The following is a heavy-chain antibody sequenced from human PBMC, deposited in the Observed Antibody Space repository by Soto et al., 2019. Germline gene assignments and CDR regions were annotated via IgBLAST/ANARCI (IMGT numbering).Heavy chain of an antibody. Sequence: SETLSLTCTVSGGSISRSRYYWGWIRQAPGKGLEWIGSIYYSGSTYYNPSLKSRVTISVDTSKNQFSLKLSSVTAADTAVYYCARHPSGDFWGGYRNWFDPSRQGTQV. J-gene: IGHJ5*02. CDR2: IYYSGST. CDR1: GGSISRSRYY. CDR3: ARHPSGDFWGGYRNWFDP. V-gene: IGHV4-39*01. D-gene: IGHD3-3*01.